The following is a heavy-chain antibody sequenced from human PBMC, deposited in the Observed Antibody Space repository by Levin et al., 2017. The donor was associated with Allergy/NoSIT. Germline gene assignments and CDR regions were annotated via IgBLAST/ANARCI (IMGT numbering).Heavy chain of an antibody. CDR2: ISGSGGST. J-gene: IGHJ4*02. CDR3: AKTYSSSWPYYFDY. V-gene: IGHV3-23*01. CDR1: GFTFSSYA. Sequence: ETLSLTCAASGFTFSSYAMSWVRQAPGKGLEWVSGISGSGGSTHYADSVKGRFTISRDNSKNTLYLQMNSLRAEDTAIYYCAKTYSSSWPYYFDYWGQGVLVTVS. D-gene: IGHD6-13*01.